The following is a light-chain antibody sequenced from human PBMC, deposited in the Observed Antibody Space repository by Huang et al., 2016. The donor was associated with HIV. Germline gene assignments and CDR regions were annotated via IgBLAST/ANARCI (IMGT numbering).Light chain of an antibody. CDR3: QQYYSLPQT. V-gene: IGKV4-1*01. CDR2: WAS. Sequence: PESLTVSLGERATLNCRSSQSVYASSTSKDYMAWFQQKPGQPPKLLLFWASSREVGVPDRFSGSGSGTHFTLTIANLQPEDAAIYYCQQYYSLPQTFGQGTRV. J-gene: IGKJ1*01. CDR1: QSVYASSTSKDY.